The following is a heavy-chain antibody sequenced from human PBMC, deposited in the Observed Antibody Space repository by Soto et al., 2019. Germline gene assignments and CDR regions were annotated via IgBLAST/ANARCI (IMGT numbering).Heavy chain of an antibody. Sequence: QVQVEQGGPVLKKRGSAVEFCWKPAVITFDIFIFSLVRQAPGQGLEWMGGFVPMFGSASVAQRFQGRVRITADASTGTGYMELSDLRSDDSAIYYCAREDDTTGHYSWFDPWGPGTLVTVSS. J-gene: IGHJ5*02. CDR1: VITFDIFI. V-gene: IGHV1-69*01. CDR2: FVPMFGSA. CDR3: AREDDTTGHYSWFDP. D-gene: IGHD3-9*01.